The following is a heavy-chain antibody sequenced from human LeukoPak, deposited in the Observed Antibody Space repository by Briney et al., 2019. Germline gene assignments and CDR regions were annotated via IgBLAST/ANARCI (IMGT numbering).Heavy chain of an antibody. CDR1: SGSISNGGHY. V-gene: IGHV4-39*07. CDR2: IYYSGTN. Sequence: SETLSLTCTVSSGSISNGGHYWVWIRQPPGKGLEWIGSIYYSGTNYYNPSLTSRVTISVDTSNNQFSLKLTSVTAADTAGYYCARAVMVAVAGGRFDYWGQGTLVTVSS. J-gene: IGHJ4*02. CDR3: ARAVMVAVAGGRFDY. D-gene: IGHD6-19*01.